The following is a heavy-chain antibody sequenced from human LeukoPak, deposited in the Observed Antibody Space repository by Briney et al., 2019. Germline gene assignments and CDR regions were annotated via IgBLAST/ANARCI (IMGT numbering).Heavy chain of an antibody. J-gene: IGHJ4*02. V-gene: IGHV3-74*01. D-gene: IGHD1-26*01. CDR3: ARSVGGMDY. CDR2: IYSDGSSL. CDR1: GFTFSNYW. Sequence: GGSLRLSCAASGFTFSNYWMHWVRQAPGKGLVWVSRIYSDGSSLSYADSVKGRVTISRDNARNMLYLQMNSLRAEDTAIYYCARSVGGMDYWGQGTLVTVSS.